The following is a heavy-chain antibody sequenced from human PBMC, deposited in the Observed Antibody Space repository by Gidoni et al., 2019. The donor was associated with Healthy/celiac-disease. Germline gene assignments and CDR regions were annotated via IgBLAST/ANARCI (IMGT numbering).Heavy chain of an antibody. CDR2: ISYDGSNK. V-gene: IGHV3-30*18. CDR1: GLTFSTYG. J-gene: IGHJ6*02. CDR3: AKGVYGYNYPYYYGMDV. D-gene: IGHD5-12*01. Sequence: QVRRVGSGGAVVRPGRSLGLSGAAPGLTFSTYGMHRVRQAPGKGLGWVAVISYDGSNKYYADSVKGRFTISRDNSKNTLYLQMNSLRAEDTAVYYCAKGVYGYNYPYYYGMDVWGQGTTVTVSS.